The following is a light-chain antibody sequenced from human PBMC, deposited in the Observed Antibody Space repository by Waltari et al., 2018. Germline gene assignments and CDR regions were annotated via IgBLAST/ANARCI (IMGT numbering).Light chain of an antibody. V-gene: IGLV2-14*01. CDR1: DSDIGSYKY. CDR3: SSYTSISTVI. CDR2: DVY. J-gene: IGLJ2*01. Sequence: SALTQPASVSGSPGESITISCPGTDSDIGSYKYVSWYQQYPGKAPKLLIYDVYARPSGVSNRFSGSKSVNTASLTISGLQAEDEAEYFCSSYTSISTVIFGGGTKVSVL.